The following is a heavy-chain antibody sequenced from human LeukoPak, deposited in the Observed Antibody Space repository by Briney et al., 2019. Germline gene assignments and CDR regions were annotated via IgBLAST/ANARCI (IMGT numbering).Heavy chain of an antibody. V-gene: IGHV3-23*01. J-gene: IGHJ4*02. CDR3: AKRVASYYFDY. D-gene: IGHD2-21*01. CDR1: GFTFSSYT. CDR2: ISGSGENT. Sequence: PGGSLRLSCAASGFTFSSYTMSWVRQAPGKGLEWVSFISGSGENTYYADSVKGRFTISRDISKNTLSLQMNSLRAEDTAVYYCAKRVASYYFDYWGQGTLVTVSS.